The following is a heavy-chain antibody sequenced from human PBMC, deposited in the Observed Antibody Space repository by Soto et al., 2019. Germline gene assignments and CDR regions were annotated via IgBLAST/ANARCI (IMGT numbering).Heavy chain of an antibody. D-gene: IGHD5-18*01. J-gene: IGHJ6*02. V-gene: IGHV3-48*03. CDR2: ISSSGSTI. CDR3: ARVPRGYSYGYDYYGMDV. CDR1: GFTFSSYE. Sequence: GGSLRLSCAASGFTFSSYEMNWVRQAPGKGLEWVSYISSSGSTIYYADSVKGRFTISRDNAKNSLYLQMNSLRAEDTAVYYCARVPRGYSYGYDYYGMDVWGQGTAVTVSS.